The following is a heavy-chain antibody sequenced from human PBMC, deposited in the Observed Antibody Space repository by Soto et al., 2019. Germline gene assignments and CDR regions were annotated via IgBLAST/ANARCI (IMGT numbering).Heavy chain of an antibody. CDR3: MKAHESGDFLGMSV. CDR2: MYKTGET. V-gene: IGHV4-61*01. Sequence: SETLSLTCTVSGGSVSTGMKYWGWVRQRPGKDLEFIGYMYKTGETLLNSSLKSRVTLSMETSKNQFSLTLSSVTAADTAVYFCMKAHESGDFLGMSVWGPGTTVTVSS. CDR1: GGSVSTGMKY. J-gene: IGHJ6*02. D-gene: IGHD3-10*01.